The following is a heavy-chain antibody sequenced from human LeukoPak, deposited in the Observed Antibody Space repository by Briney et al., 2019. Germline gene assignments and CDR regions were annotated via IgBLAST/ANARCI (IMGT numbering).Heavy chain of an antibody. CDR2: INPNSGGT. J-gene: IGHJ4*02. Sequence: ASVKVSCKASGYSFTGYHMHWVRQAPGQGLEWMGWINPNSGGTNYAQKFQGRVTMTRNTSISTAYMELSRLRSDDTAVYYCARDEGIIRFLEWLPRDYFDYWGQGTLVTVSS. V-gene: IGHV1-2*02. CDR3: ARDEGIIRFLEWLPRDYFDY. D-gene: IGHD3-3*01. CDR1: GYSFTGYH.